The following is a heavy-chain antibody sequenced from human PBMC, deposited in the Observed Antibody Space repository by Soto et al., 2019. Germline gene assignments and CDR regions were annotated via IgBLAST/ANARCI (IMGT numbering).Heavy chain of an antibody. V-gene: IGHV1-18*01. CDR1: GYTFTSYG. Sequence: ASVKVSRKASGYTFTSYGISWVRQAPGQGLEWMGWISAYNGNTNYAQKLQGRVTMTTDTSTSTAYMELRSLRSDDTAVYYCARDMGGYYDSSGSSHFDYWGQGTLVTVSS. CDR3: ARDMGGYYDSSGSSHFDY. CDR2: ISAYNGNT. D-gene: IGHD3-22*01. J-gene: IGHJ4*02.